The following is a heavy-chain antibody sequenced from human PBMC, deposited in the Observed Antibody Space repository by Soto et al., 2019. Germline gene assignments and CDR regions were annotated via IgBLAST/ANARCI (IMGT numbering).Heavy chain of an antibody. D-gene: IGHD1-26*01. J-gene: IGHJ6*03. CDR2: INHSGST. V-gene: IGHV4-34*01. CDR3: ARGRGRPHTYYYYYMDV. CDR1: GGSFSSYY. Sequence: SETLSLTCAVYGGSFSSYYWSWIRQPPGKGLEWIGEINHSGSTNYNPSLKSRVTISVDTSKNQFSLKLSSVTAADTAVYYCARGRGRPHTYYYYYMDVWGKGTTVTVSS.